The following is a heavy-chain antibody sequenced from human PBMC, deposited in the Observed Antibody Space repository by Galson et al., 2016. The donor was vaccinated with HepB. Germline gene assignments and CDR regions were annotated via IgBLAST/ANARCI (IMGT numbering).Heavy chain of an antibody. CDR3: ARELRPNWFDP. Sequence: LSLTCTVSGGSISTYHWSWIRQPPGKGLEWIGYIHYSESSNYNPSLKSRVTMSVVTSKNEFSLKLTSMTAADTAVYYCARELRPNWFDPWGQGTLVTVSS. CDR2: IHYSESS. V-gene: IGHV4-59*01. D-gene: IGHD3-3*01. CDR1: GGSISTYH. J-gene: IGHJ5*02.